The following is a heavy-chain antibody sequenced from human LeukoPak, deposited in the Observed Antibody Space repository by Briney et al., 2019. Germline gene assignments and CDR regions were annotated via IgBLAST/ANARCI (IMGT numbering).Heavy chain of an antibody. CDR1: GYTFTSYY. J-gene: IGHJ4*02. CDR3: ARSSNPYGSGP. Sequence: GASVKVSCKASGYTFTSYYMHWVRQAPGQGLEWMGIINPSGGSTSYAQKFQGRVTMTRDTSTSTVYMGLSSLRSEDTAVYYCARSSNPYGSGPWGQGTLVTVSS. V-gene: IGHV1-46*01. D-gene: IGHD3-10*01. CDR2: INPSGGST.